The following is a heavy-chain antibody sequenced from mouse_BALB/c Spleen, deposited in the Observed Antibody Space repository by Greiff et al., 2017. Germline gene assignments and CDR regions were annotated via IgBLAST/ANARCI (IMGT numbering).Heavy chain of an antibody. CDR1: GFTFSSYG. V-gene: IGHV5-6-3*01. CDR2: INSNGGST. J-gene: IGHJ2*01. D-gene: IGHD2-4*01. CDR3: ATDYGDY. Sequence: EVNVVESGGGLVQPGGSLKLSCAASGFTFSSYGMSWVRQTPDKRLELVATINSNGGSTYYPDSVKGRFTISRDNAKNTLYLQMSSLKSEDTAMYYCATDYGDYWGQGTTLTVSS.